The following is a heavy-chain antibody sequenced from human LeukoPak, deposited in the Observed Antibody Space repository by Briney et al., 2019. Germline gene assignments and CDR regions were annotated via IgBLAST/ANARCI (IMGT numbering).Heavy chain of an antibody. Sequence: GGSLRLSCAASGFTFSSYSMNWVRQAPGKGLEWVSSISSSSSYIYYADSVKGRFTISRDNSKTTLYVQMNSLRAEDTAVYYCARGGCSGGSCYSPNWFDPWGQGTRVTVSS. J-gene: IGHJ5*02. CDR2: ISSSSSYI. D-gene: IGHD2-15*01. CDR1: GFTFSSYS. CDR3: ARGGCSGGSCYSPNWFDP. V-gene: IGHV3-21*01.